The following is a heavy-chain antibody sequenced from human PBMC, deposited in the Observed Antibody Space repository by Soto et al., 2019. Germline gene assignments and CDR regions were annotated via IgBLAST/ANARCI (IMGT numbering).Heavy chain of an antibody. CDR1: GGSISSGGYY. D-gene: IGHD2-8*01. V-gene: IGHV4-31*03. Sequence: QVQLQQSGPGLVKPSQTLSLTCTVSGGSISSGGYYWSWIRQHPGKGLVWCGDIYYSGSNYYNPSLRRRVTISVDTSKYQFSLKLRSVTAADTAVYYCARDRGTDGVLTKYYYGMDVWGQGTTVTVSS. CDR3: ARDRGTDGVLTKYYYGMDV. CDR2: IYYSGSN. J-gene: IGHJ6*02.